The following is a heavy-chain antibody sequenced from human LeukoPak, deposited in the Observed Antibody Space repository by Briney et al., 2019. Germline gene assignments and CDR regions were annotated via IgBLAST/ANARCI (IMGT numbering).Heavy chain of an antibody. J-gene: IGHJ3*02. CDR3: ARAPYDSSGYYYDGAFDI. Sequence: PGGSLRLSCAASGFTFSSYWMSWVRQAPGKGLEWVSVIYSGGSTYYADSVKGRFTISRDNSKNTLYLQMNSLRAEDTAVYYCARAPYDSSGYYYDGAFDIWGQGTMVTVSS. CDR2: IYSGGST. D-gene: IGHD3-22*01. V-gene: IGHV3-53*01. CDR1: GFTFSSYW.